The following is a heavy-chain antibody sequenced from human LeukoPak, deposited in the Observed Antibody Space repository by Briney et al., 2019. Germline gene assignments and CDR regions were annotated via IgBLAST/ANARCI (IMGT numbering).Heavy chain of an antibody. CDR1: ALTVGTTF. CDR3: ASWVYHAHFHY. D-gene: IGHD1-14*01. J-gene: IGHJ4*02. V-gene: IGHV3-66*01. Sequence: PGRSPRLALAAVALTVGTTFTSCVRQFPGKGLEWVSIICRDGSTYYADSVKGRFPISRDNYKHTLYLQINSLRVEDTAVYYCASWVYHAHFHYWGQGTLVTVSS. CDR2: ICRDGST.